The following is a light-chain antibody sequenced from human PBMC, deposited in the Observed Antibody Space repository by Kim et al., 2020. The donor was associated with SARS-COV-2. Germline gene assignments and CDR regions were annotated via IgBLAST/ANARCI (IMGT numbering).Light chain of an antibody. CDR2: YDS. J-gene: IGLJ2*01. V-gene: IGLV3-21*04. CDR1: SIGSKS. Sequence: GKTARITFGGNSIGSKSVHWYQQEPGQAPVLVIYYDSDRPSGIPERFSGSNSGNTATLTISRVEAGDEADYYCQVWDSSSDHRVVFGGGTQLTVL. CDR3: QVWDSSSDHRVV.